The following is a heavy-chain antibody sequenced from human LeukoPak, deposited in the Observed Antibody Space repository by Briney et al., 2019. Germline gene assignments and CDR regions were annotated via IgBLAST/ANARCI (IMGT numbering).Heavy chain of an antibody. CDR2: IWYDGSNK. CDR3: ARGGYGDYNNWFDP. J-gene: IGHJ5*02. V-gene: IGHV3-33*01. CDR1: GFTLSSFA. D-gene: IGHD4-17*01. Sequence: PGKSLRLSCAASGFTLSSFAMHWVRQAPGKGLEWVADIWYDGSNKYYADSVKGRFTISRDNSKNTLYLQMNSLRAEDTAVYHCARGGYGDYNNWFDPWGQGTLVTVSS.